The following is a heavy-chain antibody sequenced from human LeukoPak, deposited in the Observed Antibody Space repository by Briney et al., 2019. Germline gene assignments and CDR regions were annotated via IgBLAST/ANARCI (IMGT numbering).Heavy chain of an antibody. Sequence: SETLSLTCAVYGGSFGGYYWSWIRQLPGKGLEWIGEINHSGSANYNPSLKSRVTISVDTSKNQFSLKLSSVTAADTAVYYCARYRGVVGIDYWGQGTLVTVSS. CDR1: GGSFGGYY. CDR2: INHSGSA. J-gene: IGHJ4*02. CDR3: ARYRGVVGIDY. V-gene: IGHV4-34*01. D-gene: IGHD2-15*01.